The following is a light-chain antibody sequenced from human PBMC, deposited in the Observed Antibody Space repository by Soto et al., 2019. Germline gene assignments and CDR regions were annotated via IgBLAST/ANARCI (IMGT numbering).Light chain of an antibody. CDR1: QSISSSY. CDR2: GAF. J-gene: IGKJ5*01. Sequence: EIVLTQSPVTLSLSPGERATLSCRASQSISSSYFAWYQHKPGQGPRLLIYGAFTRATGIPDRFSGSGSGTDFTLTISRLEPEDFAVYYCQQHETLITFGQGTRLEIK. CDR3: QQHETLIT. V-gene: IGKV3-20*01.